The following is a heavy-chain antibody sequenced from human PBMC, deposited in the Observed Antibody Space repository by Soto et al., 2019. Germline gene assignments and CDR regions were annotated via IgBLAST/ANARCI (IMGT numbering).Heavy chain of an antibody. D-gene: IGHD6-13*01. CDR1: GYDFTAYD. CDR2: MNPINGAA. Sequence: ASVKVSCKASGYDFTAYDINWVRQASGQGLEWMGWMNPINGAAGSARRFQGRVSMTRNTATGTAYLELTSLRSDDTAVYYCGRGPSPRAPAGGTPYYYAMDVWGQGTSVTVSS. V-gene: IGHV1-8*02. CDR3: GRGPSPRAPAGGTPYYYAMDV. J-gene: IGHJ6*02.